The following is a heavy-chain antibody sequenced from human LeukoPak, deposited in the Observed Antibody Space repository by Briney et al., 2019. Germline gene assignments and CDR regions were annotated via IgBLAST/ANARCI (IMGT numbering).Heavy chain of an antibody. V-gene: IGHV4-4*07. CDR3: ARDRYSSGWYIGYYYYYGMDV. Sequence: SETLSLTCTVSGGSISSYYWSWIRQPAGKGLEWIGCIYTSGSTNYNPSLKSRVTMSVDTSKNQFSLKLSSVTAADTAVYYCARDRYSSGWYIGYYYYYGMDVWGQGTTVTVSS. CDR1: GGSISSYY. D-gene: IGHD6-19*01. J-gene: IGHJ6*02. CDR2: IYTSGST.